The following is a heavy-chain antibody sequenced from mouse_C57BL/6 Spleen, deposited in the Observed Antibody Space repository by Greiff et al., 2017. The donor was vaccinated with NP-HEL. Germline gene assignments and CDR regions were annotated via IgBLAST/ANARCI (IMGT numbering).Heavy chain of an antibody. J-gene: IGHJ2*01. D-gene: IGHD1-1*01. CDR1: GYTFTDYY. V-gene: IGHV1-19*01. Sequence: EVQLQQSGPVLVKPGASVKMSCKASGYTFTDYYMNWVKQSHGKSLEWIGVINPYNGGTSYNQKFKGKATLTVDKSSSTAYMELNSLTSEDSAVYYCARSHYGSSFDYWGQGTTLTVSS. CDR2: INPYNGGT. CDR3: ARSHYGSSFDY.